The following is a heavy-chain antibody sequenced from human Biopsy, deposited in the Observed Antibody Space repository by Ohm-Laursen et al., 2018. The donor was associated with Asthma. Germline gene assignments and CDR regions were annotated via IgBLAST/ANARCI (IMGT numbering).Heavy chain of an antibody. Sequence: TLSLTCVVSGCSMTPTSHYWDWIRQAPGKGLEWIGNISYGGKTSYNPSLKNRVTITRETSKNQFSLRLTSVTAADTAVYFCARRITIFGVVQKDHGMDAWGQGTTVIVSS. J-gene: IGHJ6*02. D-gene: IGHD3-3*01. CDR3: ARRITIFGVVQKDHGMDA. CDR2: ISYGGKT. CDR1: GCSMTPTSHY. V-gene: IGHV4-39*01.